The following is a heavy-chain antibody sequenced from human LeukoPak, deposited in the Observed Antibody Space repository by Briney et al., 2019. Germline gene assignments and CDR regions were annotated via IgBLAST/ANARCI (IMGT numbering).Heavy chain of an antibody. CDR3: AREPDDYGGNSGGGYFDY. J-gene: IGHJ4*02. CDR2: IYYSGST. Sequence: KPSETLSLTCTVSGGSISSYYWSWIRQPPGKGLEWIGYIYYSGSTNYNPSLKSRVTISVDTSKNQFSLKLSSVTAADTAVYYCAREPDDYGGNSGGGYFDYWGQGTLVTVSS. CDR1: GGSISSYY. V-gene: IGHV4-59*12. D-gene: IGHD4-23*01.